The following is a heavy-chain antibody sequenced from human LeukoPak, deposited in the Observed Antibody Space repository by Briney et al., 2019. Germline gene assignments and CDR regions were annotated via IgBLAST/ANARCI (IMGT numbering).Heavy chain of an antibody. J-gene: IGHJ4*02. CDR3: ARDSGNSWPSYFDS. Sequence: ASEKVSCKASGYIFTDHYMHWVRQAPGQGLEWMGWINLAAGGTSYTQKFQGRVTMTRDTSISTAYLELSSLRSDDTAIFYCARDSGNSWPSYFDSWGQGTLVTVSS. D-gene: IGHD6-13*01. CDR2: INLAAGGT. CDR1: GYIFTDHY. V-gene: IGHV1-2*02.